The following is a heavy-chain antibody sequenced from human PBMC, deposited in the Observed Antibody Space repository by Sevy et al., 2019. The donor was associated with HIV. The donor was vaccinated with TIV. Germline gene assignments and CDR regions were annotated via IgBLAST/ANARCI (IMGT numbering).Heavy chain of an antibody. J-gene: IGHJ4*02. CDR2: INHSGST. Sequence: SETLSLTCAVYGGSFSGYYWSWIRQPPGKGLEWIGEINHSGSTNYKPSLKSRVTISVDTSKNQFSLKLSSVTAADTAVYYCARTPSPLNYYDSSGYPDYWGQGTLVTVSS. D-gene: IGHD3-22*01. CDR3: ARTPSPLNYYDSSGYPDY. V-gene: IGHV4-34*01. CDR1: GGSFSGYY.